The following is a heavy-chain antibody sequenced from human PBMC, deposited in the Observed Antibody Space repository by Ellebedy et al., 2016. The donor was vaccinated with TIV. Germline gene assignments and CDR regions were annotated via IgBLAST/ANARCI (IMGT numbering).Heavy chain of an antibody. Sequence: GESLKISCAASGFAFSSFDMNWVRQAPGKGLEWISYISSSGSYIYYADSVKGRFTVSRDNAENSVFLQMNSLRAEDTAVYYCARETVRVILDSWGQGTLVTV. V-gene: IGHV3-21*01. D-gene: IGHD3-10*01. J-gene: IGHJ4*02. CDR1: GFAFSSFD. CDR2: ISSSGSYI. CDR3: ARETVRVILDS.